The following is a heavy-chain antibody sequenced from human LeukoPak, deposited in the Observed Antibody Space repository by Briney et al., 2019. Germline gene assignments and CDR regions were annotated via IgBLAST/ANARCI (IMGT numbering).Heavy chain of an antibody. CDR2: ISSSSSYI. CDR1: GFTFSSYS. V-gene: IGHV3-21*04. Sequence: GGSLRLSCAASGFTFSSYSMNWVRQAPGKGLEWVSSISSSSSYIYYADSVKGRFTISRDNAKNSLYLQMNSLRAEDTAVYYCAGSPRHYYDFWSGYYGGHNWFDPWGQGTLVTVSS. CDR3: AGSPRHYYDFWSGYYGGHNWFDP. J-gene: IGHJ5*02. D-gene: IGHD3-3*01.